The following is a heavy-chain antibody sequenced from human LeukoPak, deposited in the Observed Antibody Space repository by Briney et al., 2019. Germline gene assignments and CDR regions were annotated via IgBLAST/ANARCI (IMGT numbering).Heavy chain of an antibody. D-gene: IGHD3-22*01. CDR2: IYPGDSDT. CDR3: ASRLYYYDSSSYFFPSY. Sequence: GESLKISSKASGFPFSSHWIGWVRKLPGKGLEWMGIIYPGDSDTRYNPSFQGQVTISADKSISTAYLQWSSLKASDTAMYYCASRLYYYDSSSYFFPSYWGQGTLVTVSS. CDR1: GFPFSSHW. V-gene: IGHV5-51*01. J-gene: IGHJ4*02.